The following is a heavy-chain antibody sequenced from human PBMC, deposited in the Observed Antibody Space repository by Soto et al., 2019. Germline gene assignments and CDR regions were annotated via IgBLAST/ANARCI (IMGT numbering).Heavy chain of an antibody. J-gene: IGHJ6*02. CDR3: GRPPRLVGFPYYYPGMAV. V-gene: IGHV4-30-4*02. CDR1: GGSISSGDYY. CDR2: IYYSGST. D-gene: IGHD6-19*01. Sequence: PSETLSLTCTVSGGSISSGDYYWSWIRQPPGKGLEWIGYIYYSGSTYYNPSLKIRVTVSEQPSKTPFSLNRGFVTAAATAVYYCGRPPRLVGFPYYYPGMAVWGQGTTVPVS.